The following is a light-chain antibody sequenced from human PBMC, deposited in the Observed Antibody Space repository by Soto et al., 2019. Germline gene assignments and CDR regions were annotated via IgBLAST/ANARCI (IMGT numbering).Light chain of an antibody. Sequence: QSVLTQPPSASGSPGQSVTISCTGTSNDVGGYNYVSWYQQHPGKAPKLMIHEVSKRPSGVPDRFSGSKSSNTASLTVSGLLTEDEADYYCSSYGGANTVVFGGGTKLTVL. CDR1: SNDVGGYNY. CDR2: EVS. V-gene: IGLV2-8*01. J-gene: IGLJ2*01. CDR3: SSYGGANTVV.